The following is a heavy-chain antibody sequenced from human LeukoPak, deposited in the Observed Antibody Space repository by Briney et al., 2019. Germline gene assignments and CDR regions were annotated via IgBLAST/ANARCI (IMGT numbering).Heavy chain of an antibody. Sequence: GGSLRLSCAASGFTFSSYAMSWVRQAPGKGLEWVSAISGSGGSTYYADSVKGRFTISRDNSKNTLHLQMNSLRAEDTAVYYCAKVGGYSYGYNWFDPWGQGTLVTVSS. D-gene: IGHD5-18*01. V-gene: IGHV3-23*01. CDR1: GFTFSSYA. CDR2: ISGSGGST. CDR3: AKVGGYSYGYNWFDP. J-gene: IGHJ5*02.